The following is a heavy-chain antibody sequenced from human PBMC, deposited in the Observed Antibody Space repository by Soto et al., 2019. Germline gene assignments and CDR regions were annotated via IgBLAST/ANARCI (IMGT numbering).Heavy chain of an antibody. J-gene: IGHJ4*02. D-gene: IGHD3-10*01. Sequence: GGSLRLSCAASGFTFSSYAMSWVRQAPGKGLEWVSAISGSGGSTYYADSVKGRFTISRDNSKNTLYLQMSSLRVEDTAIYFCAKGDGSGSLNENDYWGRGTLVTVSS. CDR3: AKGDGSGSLNENDY. CDR1: GFTFSSYA. CDR2: ISGSGGST. V-gene: IGHV3-23*01.